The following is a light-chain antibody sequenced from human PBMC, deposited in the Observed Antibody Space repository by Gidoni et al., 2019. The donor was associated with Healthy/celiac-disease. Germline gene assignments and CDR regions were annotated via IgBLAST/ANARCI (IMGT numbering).Light chain of an antibody. Sequence: YALTQPPSVSVAPGQTASITCSGDKLGDKYACWYQQKPGQSPVLVIYQDSKRPSGSPDRFSGSNSGNTATLTISGTQAMDEADYYCQAWDSSTVVFGGGTKLTVL. CDR3: QAWDSSTVV. V-gene: IGLV3-1*01. CDR1: KLGDKY. CDR2: QDS. J-gene: IGLJ2*01.